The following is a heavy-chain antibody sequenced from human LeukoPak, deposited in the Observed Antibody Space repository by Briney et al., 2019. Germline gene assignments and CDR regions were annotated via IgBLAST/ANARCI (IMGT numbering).Heavy chain of an antibody. V-gene: IGHV3-48*03. Sequence: PGGSLRLSCAASGFTLSTYEMTWVRQAPGKGLEWVSFISSSDSATFYADSVKGRFTVFRDTAKNSLYLQMNNLRGEDTAVYYCARDVSSSTRALDIWGQGTMVAVS. D-gene: IGHD2-15*01. CDR3: ARDVSSSTRALDI. J-gene: IGHJ3*02. CDR2: ISSSDSAT. CDR1: GFTLSTYE.